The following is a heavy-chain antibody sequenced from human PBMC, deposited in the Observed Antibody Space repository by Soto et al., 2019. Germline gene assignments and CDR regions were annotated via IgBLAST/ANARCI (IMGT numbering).Heavy chain of an antibody. V-gene: IGHV3-64*01. CDR1: GFTFSSYD. Sequence: EVQLAESGGGMVQPGGSLRLSCVASGFTFSSYDMHWVRQAPGKGLEYVSSISSNGGTTYYGNSVNGRFTISRDNSKKTLYLQMGSLRAEDMAVYYCVRRVSGNYDYWGQGTLVTVSS. CDR2: ISSNGGTT. CDR3: VRRVSGNYDY. D-gene: IGHD1-7*01. J-gene: IGHJ4*02.